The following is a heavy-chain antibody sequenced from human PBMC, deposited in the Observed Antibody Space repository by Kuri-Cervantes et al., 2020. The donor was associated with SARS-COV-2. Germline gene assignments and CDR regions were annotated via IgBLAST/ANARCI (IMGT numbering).Heavy chain of an antibody. V-gene: IGHV1-69*05. J-gene: IGHJ6*03. CDR2: IIPIFGTA. CDR1: GGTFSSYA. D-gene: IGHD6-13*01. Sequence: SVKVSCKASGGTFSSYAISWVRQAPGQGLEWMGGIIPIFGTANYAQKFQGRVTITTDESTSTAYMELSSLRSEDTAVYYCASTPTLDSSLSNYYYYMDVWGKGTTVTSP. CDR3: ASTPTLDSSLSNYYYYMDV.